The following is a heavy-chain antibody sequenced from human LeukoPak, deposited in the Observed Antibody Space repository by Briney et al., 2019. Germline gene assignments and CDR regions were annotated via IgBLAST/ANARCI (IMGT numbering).Heavy chain of an antibody. V-gene: IGHV5-51*01. D-gene: IGHD6-13*01. CDR2: IYPGDSDT. CDR1: GYSFTSYW. Sequence: GASLKISCKGSGYSFTSYWIGWVRQMPGKGLEWIGIIYPGDSDTRYSPSFQGQVTISADKSISTAYLQWSSLKASDTAMYYCARHKRRSSIAAAGFYYYYGMDVWGQGTTVTVSS. CDR3: ARHKRRSSIAAAGFYYYYGMDV. J-gene: IGHJ6*02.